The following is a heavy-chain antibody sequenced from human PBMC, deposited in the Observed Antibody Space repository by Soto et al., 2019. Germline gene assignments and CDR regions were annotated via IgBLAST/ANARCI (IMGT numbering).Heavy chain of an antibody. D-gene: IGHD6-6*01. CDR2: IIPILGIA. V-gene: IGHV1-69*02. J-gene: IGHJ5*02. CDR1: GGTFSSYT. Sequence: ASVKVSCKASGGTFSSYTISWVRQAPGQGLEWMGRIIPILGIANYAQKFQGRVTITADKSTSTAYMELSSLRSEDTAVYYCAREYSISSPWFDPWGLGTLVTDSS. CDR3: AREYSISSPWFDP.